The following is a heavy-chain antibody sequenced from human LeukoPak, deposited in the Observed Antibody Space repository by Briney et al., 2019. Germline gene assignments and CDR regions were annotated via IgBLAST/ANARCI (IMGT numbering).Heavy chain of an antibody. D-gene: IGHD5-18*01. CDR2: INPSGGST. CDR1: GYTFTSYY. V-gene: IGHV1-46*01. J-gene: IGHJ4*02. Sequence: ASVKGSCTASGYTFTSYYMHWVRQAPGQGLEWMGIINPSGGSTSYAQKFQGRVTMTRDTSTSTVYMELSRPRSEDTAVYYCARNSYGDYWGQGTLVTVSS. CDR3: ARNSYGDY.